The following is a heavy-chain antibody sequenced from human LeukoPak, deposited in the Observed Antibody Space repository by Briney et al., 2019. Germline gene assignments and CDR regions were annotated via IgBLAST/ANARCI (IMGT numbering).Heavy chain of an antibody. CDR1: GYSITSGYY. Sequence: SETLSLTCAVSGYSITSGYYWAWIRQPPGKGLEWIGNIYHSGSTYYNPSLKSRVTVSVDTSKNQFSLKLSSVTAADTAVYYCARRYSNYFFDYWGQGTLVTVSS. D-gene: IGHD4-11*01. J-gene: IGHJ4*02. CDR2: IYHSGST. CDR3: ARRYSNYFFDY. V-gene: IGHV4-38-2*01.